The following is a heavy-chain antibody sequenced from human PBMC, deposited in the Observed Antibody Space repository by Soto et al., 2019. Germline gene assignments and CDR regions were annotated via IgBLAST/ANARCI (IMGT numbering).Heavy chain of an antibody. CDR2: IGGSNTDR. J-gene: IGHJ5*01. V-gene: IGHV3-23*01. Sequence: DVQLLQSGGGLVQPGGSLTLSCAASRFIFSDYAMNWVRQAPGKGLEWVSSIGGSNTDRYYADSVKGRFIISRDYSKNTMYLQMNSLRDDETAVYYCAKDAVSYNGKWDWFDSWGQGTLVTVSS. CDR1: RFIFSDYA. CDR3: AKDAVSYNGKWDWFDS. D-gene: IGHD1-26*01.